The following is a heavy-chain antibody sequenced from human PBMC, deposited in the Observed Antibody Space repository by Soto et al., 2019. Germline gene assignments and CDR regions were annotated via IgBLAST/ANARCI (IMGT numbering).Heavy chain of an antibody. CDR1: GGSISSGGYY. CDR2: IYYSGST. D-gene: IGHD6-19*01. V-gene: IGHV4-31*03. J-gene: IGHJ6*02. Sequence: SETLSLTCTVSGGSISSGGYYWSWIRQHPGKGLEWIGYIYYSGSTYYNPSLKSRVTISVDTSKNQFSLKLSSVTAADTAVYYCANIAVAGMGYGMDVWGQGTTVTSP. CDR3: ANIAVAGMGYGMDV.